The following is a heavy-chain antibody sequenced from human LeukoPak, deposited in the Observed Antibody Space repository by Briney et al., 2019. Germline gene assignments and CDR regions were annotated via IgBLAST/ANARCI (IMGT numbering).Heavy chain of an antibody. Sequence: ASVKVSCKASGYTFTGYYMHWVRQAPGQGLEWMGWINPNSGGTNYAQKFQGRVTMTRDTSISTAYMELSRLRSDDTAVYYCARGYYDILTGYTTPGYWGQGTLVTVSS. J-gene: IGHJ4*02. D-gene: IGHD3-9*01. CDR3: ARGYYDILTGYTTPGY. CDR2: INPNSGGT. CDR1: GYTFTGYY. V-gene: IGHV1-2*02.